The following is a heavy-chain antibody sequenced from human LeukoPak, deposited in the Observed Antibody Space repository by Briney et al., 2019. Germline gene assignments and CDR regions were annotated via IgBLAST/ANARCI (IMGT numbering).Heavy chain of an antibody. D-gene: IGHD2-21*01. V-gene: IGHV3-15*05. J-gene: IGHJ4*02. CDR1: GFNFSSAW. CDR2: IKNKTEGGTP. Sequence: PGGSLRLSSAASGFNFSSAWMTWVRQAPGQGLEWVRRIKNKTEGGTPDYAAPVKGRFTISRDDSANMLYLQMNSLKIEDTAVYYCTTRKSIWGQGTLVTVSS. CDR3: TTRKSI.